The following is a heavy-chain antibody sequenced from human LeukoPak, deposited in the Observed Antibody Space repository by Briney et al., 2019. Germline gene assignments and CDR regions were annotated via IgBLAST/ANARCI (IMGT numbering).Heavy chain of an antibody. CDR1: GGSFSGYY. J-gene: IGHJ4*02. CDR3: ARSRRFLEWSPYYFDY. V-gene: IGHV4-34*01. CDR2: INHSGST. Sequence: KPSETLSLTCAVYGGSFSGYYWSWIRQPPGKGLEWIGEINHSGSTNYNPSLKSRVTISVDTSKNQFSLKLSSVTAADTAVYYCARSRRFLEWSPYYFDYWGQGTLVTVSS. D-gene: IGHD3-3*01.